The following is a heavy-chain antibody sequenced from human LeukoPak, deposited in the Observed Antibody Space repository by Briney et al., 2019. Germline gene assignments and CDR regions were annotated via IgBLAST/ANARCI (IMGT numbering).Heavy chain of an antibody. CDR1: GYTFTSYG. J-gene: IGHJ4*02. Sequence: ASVKVSCKASGYTFTSYGISWVRQAPGQGLEWMGWISAYNGNTNYAQKLQGRVTMTTDKSTSTAYMELSSLRSDDTAVYYCASRRDGYNYGNYYFDYWGQGTLVTVSS. CDR2: ISAYNGNT. D-gene: IGHD5-24*01. V-gene: IGHV1-18*01. CDR3: ASRRDGYNYGNYYFDY.